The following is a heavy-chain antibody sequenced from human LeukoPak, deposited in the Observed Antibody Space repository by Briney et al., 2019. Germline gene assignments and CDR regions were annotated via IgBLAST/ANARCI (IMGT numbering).Heavy chain of an antibody. D-gene: IGHD3-10*01. CDR2: IYHSGST. CDR1: GGSISSSSYY. CDR3: ARGTRNYGSGTLSNFDY. J-gene: IGHJ4*02. V-gene: IGHV4-39*07. Sequence: PSETLSLTCTVSGGSISSSSYYWGWIRQPPGKGLEWIGSIYHSGSTYYNPSLKSRVTISVDTSKNQFSMKLSSVTAADTAVYYCARGTRNYGSGTLSNFDYWGQGTLVTVSS.